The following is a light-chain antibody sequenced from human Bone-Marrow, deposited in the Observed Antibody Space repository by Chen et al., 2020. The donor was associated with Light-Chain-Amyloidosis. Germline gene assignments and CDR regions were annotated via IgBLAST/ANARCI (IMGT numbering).Light chain of an antibody. CDR3: SSYTITNTLV. V-gene: IGLV2-14*01. CDR2: EVT. Sequence: HSAWTHPPPVLGPPGQRTPTPSTGTSSNVGGDNHVSWYQQHPDKAPKLMIYEVTNRPSWVPDRFSGSKSDNTASLTISGLQTEDEADYFCSSYTITNTLVFGSGTRVTVL. J-gene: IGLJ1*01. CDR1: SSNVGGDNH.